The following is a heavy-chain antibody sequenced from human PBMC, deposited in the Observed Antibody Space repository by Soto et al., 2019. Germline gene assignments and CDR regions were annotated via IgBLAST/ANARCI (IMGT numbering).Heavy chain of an antibody. V-gene: IGHV4-4*02. Sequence: QMQLQESGPGLVKPSETLSLTCAVSSASIITEQRWTWVRQPPGKGLEWIGEIHHSGSTNNNPSLRSRVTMSVDKSKNQFSLNLNSVTAADTALYDCARSFGWYAIDDWGQGTLVIVSS. CDR3: ARSFGWYAIDD. J-gene: IGHJ4*02. D-gene: IGHD6-19*01. CDR1: SASIITEQR. CDR2: IHHSGST.